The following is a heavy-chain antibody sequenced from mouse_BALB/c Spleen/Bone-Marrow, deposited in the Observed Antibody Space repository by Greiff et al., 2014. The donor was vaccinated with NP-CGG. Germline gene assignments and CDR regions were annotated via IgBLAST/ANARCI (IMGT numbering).Heavy chain of an antibody. V-gene: IGHV1-47*01. CDR2: FHPFNGDT. CDR3: ARKGPRNAMDY. CDR1: GYTFTTYP. Sequence: QVQLQQSGAEVVKPGASVKMSCKALGYTFTTYPIEWMKQNHGESLEWIGNFHPFNGDTKYNEKFKDKAKLTVEKSSSTVYLEVSRLTSDDSAIYYCARKGPRNAMDYWGQGTSVTVSS. J-gene: IGHJ4*01. D-gene: IGHD3-3*01.